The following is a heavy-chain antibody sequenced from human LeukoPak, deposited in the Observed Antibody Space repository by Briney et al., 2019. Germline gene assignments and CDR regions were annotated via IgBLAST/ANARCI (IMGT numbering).Heavy chain of an antibody. J-gene: IGHJ4*02. Sequence: PSETLSLTCTVSGVSIISSNYYWGWFRQPPGKGLQWIASVFYTGTTRHNPSLKCRVTISVDTSKNEFSLSLSSVTAEDTAMYYCARRLGSSADGILKDYFDYWGQGPLVSVSS. CDR2: VFYTGTT. CDR1: GVSIISSNYY. V-gene: IGHV4-39*01. D-gene: IGHD6-13*01. CDR3: ARRLGSSADGILKDYFDY.